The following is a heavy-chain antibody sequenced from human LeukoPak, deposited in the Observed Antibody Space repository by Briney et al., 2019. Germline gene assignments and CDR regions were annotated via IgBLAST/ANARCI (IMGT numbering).Heavy chain of an antibody. V-gene: IGHV1-8*01. CDR3: ATTYNWNDVSAFDI. Sequence: ASVKVSCKASGYTFTSYAISWVRQAPGQGLEWMGWMNPNSGNTGYAQKFQGRVTITRNTSISTAYMELSSLRSEDTAVYYCATTYNWNDVSAFDIWGQGTMVTVSS. J-gene: IGHJ3*02. D-gene: IGHD1-20*01. CDR2: MNPNSGNT. CDR1: GYTFTSYA.